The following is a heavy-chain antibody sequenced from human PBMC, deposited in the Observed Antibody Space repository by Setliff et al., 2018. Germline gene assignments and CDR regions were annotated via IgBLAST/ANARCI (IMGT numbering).Heavy chain of an antibody. D-gene: IGHD3-3*01. Sequence: ASVKVSCKASGYTFSSYYMHWVRQAPGQGLEWMGIINPTGGLTRYAQKFQGRVTMTRDTYTSTVYLEVSSLRSEDTAVYFCARDRFYNSWSGTSITAPHDAFDIWGQGTMVTVSS. CDR3: ARDRFYNSWSGTSITAPHDAFDI. V-gene: IGHV1-46*03. CDR1: GYTFSSYY. J-gene: IGHJ3*02. CDR2: INPTGGLT.